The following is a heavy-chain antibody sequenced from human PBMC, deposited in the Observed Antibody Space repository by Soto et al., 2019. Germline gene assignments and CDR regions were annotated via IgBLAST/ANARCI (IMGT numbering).Heavy chain of an antibody. CDR1: EFTCSIHD. V-gene: IGHV3-13*01. CDR3: ARGAHTIFGVVNYDYGMDV. CDR2: IGTAGDT. Sequence: GGSLSHSCTAAEFTCSIHDRHWVRQDTGKGLEWVSAIGTAGDTYYPGSVKGRFTISRENAKNSLYLQMNSLRAGDTAVYYCARGAHTIFGVVNYDYGMDVCGQGTTVTVSS. D-gene: IGHD3-3*01. J-gene: IGHJ6*02.